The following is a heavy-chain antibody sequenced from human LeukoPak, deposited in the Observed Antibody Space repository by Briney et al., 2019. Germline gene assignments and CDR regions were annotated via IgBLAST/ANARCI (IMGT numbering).Heavy chain of an antibody. J-gene: IGHJ5*02. CDR3: ARDPYYYGSGGNWFDP. Sequence: VASVKVSCKASGYTFTSYGISWVRQAPGQGLEWMGWISAYNGNTNYAQKLQGRVTMTTDTSTNTAYMELSRLRSDDTAVYYCARDPYYYGSGGNWFDPWGQGTLVTVSS. CDR2: ISAYNGNT. V-gene: IGHV1-18*01. D-gene: IGHD3-10*01. CDR1: GYTFTSYG.